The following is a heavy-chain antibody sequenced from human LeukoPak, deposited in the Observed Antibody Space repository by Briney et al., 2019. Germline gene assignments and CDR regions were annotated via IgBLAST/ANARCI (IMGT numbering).Heavy chain of an antibody. J-gene: IGHJ4*02. CDR1: EFTFGDYD. V-gene: IGHV3-23*01. CDR3: AKGPNFGSWRALDY. D-gene: IGHD3-10*01. Sequence: GGSLRLSCAASEFTFGDYDMSWVRQTVGKGLEGFSSISGDGLGTWYADSVRGRFTISRDKPRNTLYLQLNSLRVDDTAVYYCAKGPNFGSWRALDYWGQGSLVTVSS. CDR2: ISGDGLGT.